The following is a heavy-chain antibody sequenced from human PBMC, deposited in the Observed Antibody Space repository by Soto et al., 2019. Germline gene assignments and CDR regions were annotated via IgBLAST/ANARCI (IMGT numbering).Heavy chain of an antibody. CDR2: VLHTGNT. CDR3: GEVTAVRRILDY. D-gene: IGHD2-21*02. J-gene: IGHJ4*02. Sequence: PSETLSLTCSVSGGSISDSTFYWGWIRQTPGKGLEWIGSVLHTGNTYYSPSFKSRLSISVDKSQNSFSLTLNAATAADTAVYYCGEVTAVRRILDYRGPGVPLTVST. V-gene: IGHV4-39*02. CDR1: GGSISDSTFY.